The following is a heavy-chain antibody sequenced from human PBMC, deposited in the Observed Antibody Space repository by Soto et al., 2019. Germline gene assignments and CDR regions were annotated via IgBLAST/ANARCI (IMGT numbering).Heavy chain of an antibody. CDR3: ARVVPGAEAWFGP. J-gene: IGHJ5*02. CDR2: ISLYSDGT. Sequence: ASVKVSCKTSGYTFSNYGITWVRQAPGQPLEWLGWISLYSDGTNYAQKFQGRVSMTTDTSTTTAYMEPRSLRSDDTAVYYCARVVPGAEAWFGPWGQGTLVTVSS. D-gene: IGHD2-2*01. V-gene: IGHV1-18*01. CDR1: GYTFSNYG.